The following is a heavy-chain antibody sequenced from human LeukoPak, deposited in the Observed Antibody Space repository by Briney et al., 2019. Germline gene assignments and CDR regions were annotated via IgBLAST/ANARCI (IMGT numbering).Heavy chain of an antibody. Sequence: SETLSLTCTVSGDSISSSSYYWGWIRQPPGKGLEWIGTIYYSGSTYYNPSLKSRVTISVDTSKNQFSLKLSSVTAADTAVYFCATQNSAAGYWGQGTLVTVSS. J-gene: IGHJ4*02. CDR1: GDSISSSSYY. V-gene: IGHV4-39*01. D-gene: IGHD6-13*01. CDR2: IYYSGST. CDR3: ATQNSAAGY.